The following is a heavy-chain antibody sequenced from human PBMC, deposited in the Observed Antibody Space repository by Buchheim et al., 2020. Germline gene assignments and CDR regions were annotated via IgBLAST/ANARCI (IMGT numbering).Heavy chain of an antibody. V-gene: IGHV4-34*01. CDR1: GGSFSGYY. CDR3: ARGLDHAKSGY. Sequence: QVQLQQWGAGLLKPSETLSLTCAVYGGSFSGYYWSWIRQPPGKGLEWIGEIHPSGSTHYNPSLESRVTMSVDTPKHQFALALRSVTAADTAVYYCARGLDHAKSGYWGQGTL. D-gene: IGHD6-6*01. CDR2: IHPSGST. J-gene: IGHJ4*02.